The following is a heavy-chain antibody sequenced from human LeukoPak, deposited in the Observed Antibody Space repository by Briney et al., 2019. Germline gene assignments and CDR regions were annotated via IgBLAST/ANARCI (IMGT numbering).Heavy chain of an antibody. Sequence: GGSLRLSCAASGFTFSSYAMSWVRQAPGKGLEWVSAISGSGGSTYYADSVKGRFTISRDNSKNTLYLQTNSLRAEDTAVYYCAKDSPYYYDSSGLDAFDIWGQGTMVTVSS. D-gene: IGHD3-22*01. CDR3: AKDSPYYYDSSGLDAFDI. CDR2: ISGSGGST. V-gene: IGHV3-23*01. CDR1: GFTFSSYA. J-gene: IGHJ3*02.